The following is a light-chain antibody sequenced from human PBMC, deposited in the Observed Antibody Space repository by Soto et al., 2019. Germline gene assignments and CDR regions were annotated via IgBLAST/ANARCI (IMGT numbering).Light chain of an antibody. J-gene: IGLJ3*02. Sequence: QLVLTQPPSASASLGASVTLTCTLSSGYSNYKVDWYQQRPGKGPRFVMRAGPGGIVGSKGDGIPDRFSVLGSGLNRYLTIKNIQEDDESDYHCGTDHGSGSNFVVFGGGTKLTVL. CDR3: GTDHGSGSNFVV. V-gene: IGLV9-49*01. CDR1: SGYSNYK. CDR2: AGPGGIVG.